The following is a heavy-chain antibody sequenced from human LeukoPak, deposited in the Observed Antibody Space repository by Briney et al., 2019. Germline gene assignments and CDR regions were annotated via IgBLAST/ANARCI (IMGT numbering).Heavy chain of an antibody. CDR3: AMVDTAMVTWDYYYYYGMDV. V-gene: IGHV3-23*01. D-gene: IGHD5-18*01. CDR1: GFTFSSYA. J-gene: IGHJ6*02. CDR2: ISGSGGST. Sequence: GGSLRLSCAASGFTFSSYAMSWVRQAPGKGLEWVSAISGSGGSTYYADSVKGRFTISRDNSKNTLYLQMNSLRAEDTAVYYCAMVDTAMVTWDYYYYYGMDVWGQGTTVTVSS.